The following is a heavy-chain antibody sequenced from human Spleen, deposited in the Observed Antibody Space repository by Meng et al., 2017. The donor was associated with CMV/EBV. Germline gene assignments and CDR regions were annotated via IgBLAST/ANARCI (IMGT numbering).Heavy chain of an antibody. D-gene: IGHD1-26*01. Sequence: QVQLVQSGAEVKKPGASVKVSCKASGYTFTSYAMHWVRQAPGQRLEWMGWINAGNGNTKYSQKFQGRVTITRDTSASTAYMELSSLRSEDTAVYYCARKVGASTYWFDPWGQGTLVTGSS. CDR3: ARKVGASTYWFDP. CDR1: GYTFTSYA. J-gene: IGHJ5*02. V-gene: IGHV1-3*01. CDR2: INAGNGNT.